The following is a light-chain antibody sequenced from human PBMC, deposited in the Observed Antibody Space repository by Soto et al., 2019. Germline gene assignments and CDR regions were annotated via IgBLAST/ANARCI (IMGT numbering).Light chain of an antibody. CDR2: GNS. CDR3: QSYHSSLSLYV. Sequence: QSVLTQPPSVSVAPGQRVTISCTGSSANIGAGYDVHWYQQLPGTAPKLLIYGNSNRPSGVPDRFSGSKSGPSASLAITGLQAEDEADYYCQSYHSSLSLYVFGTGTQLTVL. CDR1: SANIGAGYD. V-gene: IGLV1-40*01. J-gene: IGLJ1*01.